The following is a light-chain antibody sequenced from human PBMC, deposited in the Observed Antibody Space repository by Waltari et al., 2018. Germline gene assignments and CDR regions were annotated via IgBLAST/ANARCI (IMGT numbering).Light chain of an antibody. Sequence: QSALTQPPSASGSPGQSVTIPCPGTSSDVGGYNYVSLYQQHPGKAPKLMIYEVSKRPSGVPDRFSGSKSGNTASLTVSGLQAEDEAVYYCSSYAGSNKNVVFGGGTKLTVL. CDR1: SSDVGGYNY. V-gene: IGLV2-8*01. CDR2: EVS. J-gene: IGLJ2*01. CDR3: SSYAGSNKNVV.